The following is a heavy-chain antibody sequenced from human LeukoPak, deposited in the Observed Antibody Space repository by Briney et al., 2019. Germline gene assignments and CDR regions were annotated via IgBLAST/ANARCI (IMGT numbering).Heavy chain of an antibody. CDR1: GFSISSGYY. CDR2: IYHAGST. V-gene: IGHV4-38-2*01. CDR3: ARSPSGSNWYSYFDY. Sequence: KASKTLSLTCGVSGFSISSGYYWAWIRQPPGKGLEWIGTIYHAGSTYYNPSLKSPVTISVDTSKNQFSLKLNSVTAADTAVYYCARSPSGSNWYSYFDYWGQGTLVTVSS. D-gene: IGHD6-13*01. J-gene: IGHJ4*02.